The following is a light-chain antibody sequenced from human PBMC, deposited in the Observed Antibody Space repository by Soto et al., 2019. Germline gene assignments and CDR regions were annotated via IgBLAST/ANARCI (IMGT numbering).Light chain of an antibody. CDR3: QSYDSSLSGSLV. J-gene: IGLJ2*01. CDR1: SSNIGAGYD. V-gene: IGLV1-40*01. CDR2: GNS. Sequence: QSVLTQPPSVSGAPGQRVTISCTGSSSNIGAGYDVHWYQQLPGTAPKLLIYGNSNRPSGVPDRFSGSKSGTSASLAITGLQAEAEADYYCQSYDSSLSGSLVFGGGTKLTVL.